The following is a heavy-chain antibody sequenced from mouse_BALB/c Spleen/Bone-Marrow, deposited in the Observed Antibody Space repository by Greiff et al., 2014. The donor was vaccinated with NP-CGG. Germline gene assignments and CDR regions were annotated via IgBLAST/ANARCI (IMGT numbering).Heavy chain of an antibody. CDR3: ARLGYYGSFAF. CDR2: INPDSSTI. Sequence: VQLQQSGGGLVQPGGSLKLSCAASGFDFSRFWMSWVRQAPGKGLEWIGEINPDSSTINYTPSLKDKFIISRDNAKNTLYLQMSKVRSEDTALHYCARLGYYGSFAFWGQGTLVTVSA. D-gene: IGHD1-2*01. CDR1: GFDFSRFW. J-gene: IGHJ3*01. V-gene: IGHV4-1*02.